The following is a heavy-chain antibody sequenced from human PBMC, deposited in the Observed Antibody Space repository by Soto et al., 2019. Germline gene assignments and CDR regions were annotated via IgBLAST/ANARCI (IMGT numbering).Heavy chain of an antibody. Sequence: QVQLVQSGAEVKTPGSSLKVSCKVSGSRFSNYVISWVRQAPGHGLEWLGRIIPIFNSTKYAQSFQGRVTITADKSTITSSLELSSLRSDDTAVYYCAREGRGKKAGYNGLVSLGYWGQGPLVTVSS. V-gene: IGHV1-69*06. CDR3: AREGRGKKAGYNGLVSLGY. CDR1: GSRFSNYV. CDR2: IIPIFNST. J-gene: IGHJ4*02. D-gene: IGHD2-2*02.